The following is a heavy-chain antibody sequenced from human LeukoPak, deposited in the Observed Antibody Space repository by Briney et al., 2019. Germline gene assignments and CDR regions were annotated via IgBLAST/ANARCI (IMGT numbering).Heavy chain of an antibody. CDR3: ARAAEQWLDFDY. V-gene: IGHV4-59*11. Sequence: SETLSLTCTVSGGSISSHYWSWIRQPPGKGLEWIGYIYYSGSTNYNPSLKSRVTISVDTSKNQFSLKLSSVTAADTAVYYCARAAEQWLDFDYSGQGTLVTVSS. CDR1: GGSISSHY. J-gene: IGHJ4*02. D-gene: IGHD6-19*01. CDR2: IYYSGST.